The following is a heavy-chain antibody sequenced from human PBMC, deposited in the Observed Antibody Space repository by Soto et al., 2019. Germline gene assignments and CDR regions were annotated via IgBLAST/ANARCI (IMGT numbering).Heavy chain of an antibody. Sequence: EVQLVESGGGLIQPGGSLRVSCAASGSTVSRSYMSWVRQAPGKGLEWVSVICSGGSTNYAASVKRRFTISRDNSKNTLYLQMNSLRVEDTAVYYCARDTYYYDSSGQPYWGQGTLVTVSS. V-gene: IGHV3-53*01. CDR2: ICSGGST. CDR1: GSTVSRSY. CDR3: ARDTYYYDSSGQPY. D-gene: IGHD3-22*01. J-gene: IGHJ4*02.